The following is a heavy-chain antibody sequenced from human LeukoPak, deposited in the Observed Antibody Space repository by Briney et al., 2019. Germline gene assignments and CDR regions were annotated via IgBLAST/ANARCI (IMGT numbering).Heavy chain of an antibody. Sequence: GRSLRLSCAASGFTFSGSSMNWVRQAPGKGLEWVASITKDGSEKNYVDSLKGRFTISRDNAKNSLYLQMNSLRAEDTAVYYCTRFKLSEVRRIISQPLAYWGQGTLLTVSS. CDR1: GFTFSGSS. CDR2: ITKDGSEK. D-gene: IGHD3-10*01. J-gene: IGHJ4*02. CDR3: TRFKLSEVRRIISQPLAY. V-gene: IGHV3-7*03.